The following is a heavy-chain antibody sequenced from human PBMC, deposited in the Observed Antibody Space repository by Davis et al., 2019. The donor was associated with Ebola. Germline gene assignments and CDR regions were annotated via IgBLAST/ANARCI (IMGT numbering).Heavy chain of an antibody. CDR2: ITSSGRST. V-gene: IGHV3-48*03. CDR1: GFTFSRYD. D-gene: IGHD1-26*01. Sequence: GGSLRLSCAASGFTFSRYDMNWVRQAPGKGLEWVAYITSSGRSTYFGDSVKGRFAISRDNAKNSLYLEMNSLRAEDTAVYDCARDEGTGSYYYRGMDVWGQGTTVTVSS. J-gene: IGHJ6*02. CDR3: ARDEGTGSYYYRGMDV.